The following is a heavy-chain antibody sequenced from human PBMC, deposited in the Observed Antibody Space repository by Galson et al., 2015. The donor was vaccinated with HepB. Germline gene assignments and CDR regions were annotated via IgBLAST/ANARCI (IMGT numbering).Heavy chain of an antibody. Sequence: SLRLSCAASGFTFSSYSMNWVRQAPGKGLEWVSYISSSSSTIYYADSVKGRFTISRDNAKNSLYLQMNSLRAEDTAVYYCARDGGYDILTARRAGAFDIWGQGTMVTVSS. CDR1: GFTFSSYS. CDR3: ARDGGYDILTARRAGAFDI. V-gene: IGHV3-48*01. J-gene: IGHJ3*02. CDR2: ISSSSSTI. D-gene: IGHD3-9*01.